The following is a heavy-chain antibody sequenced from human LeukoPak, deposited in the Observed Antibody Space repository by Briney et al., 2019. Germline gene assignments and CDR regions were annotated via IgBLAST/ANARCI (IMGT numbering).Heavy chain of an antibody. CDR1: GYTFPSYF. CDR3: ARTAARRFDY. CDR2: INPTGGST. V-gene: IGHV1-46*01. D-gene: IGHD6-6*01. J-gene: IGHJ4*02. Sequence: ASVKVSCKASGYTFPSYFMHWVRQAPGQGLEWMGIINPTGGSTSYAQKFQGRVTMTRDTSTSTVYMELSSLRSDDTAVYYCARTAARRFDYWGQGTLVTVSS.